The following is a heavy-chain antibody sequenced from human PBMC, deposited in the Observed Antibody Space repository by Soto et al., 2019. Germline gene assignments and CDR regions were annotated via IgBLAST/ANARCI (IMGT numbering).Heavy chain of an antibody. J-gene: IGHJ5*02. Sequence: GASVKVSCKASVYTFTSSGISWVRQAPGQGLEWMGWISAYNGNTNYAQKLQGRVTMTTDTSTSTAYMELRSLRSDDTAVYYCAREVDTAMVNWFDPWGQGTLVTVSS. V-gene: IGHV1-18*01. D-gene: IGHD5-18*01. CDR3: AREVDTAMVNWFDP. CDR1: VYTFTSSG. CDR2: ISAYNGNT.